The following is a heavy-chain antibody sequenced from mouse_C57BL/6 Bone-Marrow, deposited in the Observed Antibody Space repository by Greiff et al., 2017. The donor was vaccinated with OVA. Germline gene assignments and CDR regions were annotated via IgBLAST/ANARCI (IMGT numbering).Heavy chain of an antibody. J-gene: IGHJ3*01. CDR3: AIGSNYLWFAY. Sequence: VQLQQPGAELVKPGASVKVSCKASGYTFTSYWMHWVKQRPGQGLEWIGRIHPSDSDTNYNQKFKGKATLTVDKSSSTAYMQLSGLTSEDSAVYYCAIGSNYLWFAYWGQGTLVTVSA. CDR1: GYTFTSYW. V-gene: IGHV1-74*01. D-gene: IGHD2-5*01. CDR2: IHPSDSDT.